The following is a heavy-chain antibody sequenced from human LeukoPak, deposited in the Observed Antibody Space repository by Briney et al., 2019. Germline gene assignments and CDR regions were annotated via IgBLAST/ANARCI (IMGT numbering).Heavy chain of an antibody. CDR3: VTVDTATNYRFDY. Sequence: SETLSLTCTVSGGSISSGGYYWSWIRQHPGKGLEWIGYIYYSGSTYYNPSLKSRVTISVDTSKNQFSLKLSSVTAADTAVYYCVTVDTATNYRFDYWGQGTLVTVSS. V-gene: IGHV4-31*03. CDR2: IYYSGST. J-gene: IGHJ4*02. CDR1: GGSISSGGYY. D-gene: IGHD5-18*01.